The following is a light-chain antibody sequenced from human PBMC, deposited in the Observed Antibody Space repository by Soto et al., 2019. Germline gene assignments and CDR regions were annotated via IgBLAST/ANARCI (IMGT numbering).Light chain of an antibody. CDR3: QSYYGGWV. V-gene: IGLV6-57*04. J-gene: IGLJ3*02. CDR2: EDN. Sequence: NFMLTQPHSVSESPGKTVTISCTRSSGSIASNYVQWYQQRPGSVPTTVIYEDNQRPSGVPDRFSGSIDSSSNSASLTISGLKTEDEADYYCQSYYGGWVFGGVTKLTVL. CDR1: SGSIASNY.